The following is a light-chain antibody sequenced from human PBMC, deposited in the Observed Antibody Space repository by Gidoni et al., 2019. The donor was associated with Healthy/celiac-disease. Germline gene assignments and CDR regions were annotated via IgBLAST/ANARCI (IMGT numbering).Light chain of an antibody. V-gene: IGKV1-5*03. CDR2: KAS. Sequence: DIQMTQSPSTLSASVGDRVTITCRASQSISSWLAWYQQKPGKAPKLLIYKASSLESGVPSGFSGSGSGTEFTLTISSLQPDDFATYYCQQYNSYSSWTFGQGTKVEIK. CDR1: QSISSW. J-gene: IGKJ1*01. CDR3: QQYNSYSSWT.